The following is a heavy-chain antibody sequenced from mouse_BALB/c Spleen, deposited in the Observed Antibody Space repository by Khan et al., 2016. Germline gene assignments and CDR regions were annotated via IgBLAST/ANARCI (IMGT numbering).Heavy chain of an antibody. J-gene: IGHJ3*01. Sequence: QVQLQQSGAELARPGASVKLSCKASGYTFTSYWMQWVKQRPGQGLQWIGTIYPGDGDTRYTQKFKGKATLTADKSSSTAYMQLSSLASEDSAVYFCASGCYGNYVFAYWGQGTLVTVSA. CDR3: ASGCYGNYVFAY. CDR1: GYTFTSYW. CDR2: IYPGDGDT. V-gene: IGHV1-87*01. D-gene: IGHD2-1*01.